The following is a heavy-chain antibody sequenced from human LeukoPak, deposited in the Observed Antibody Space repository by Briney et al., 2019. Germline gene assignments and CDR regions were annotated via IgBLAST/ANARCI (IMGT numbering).Heavy chain of an antibody. J-gene: IGHJ4*02. V-gene: IGHV3-7*01. CDR1: GFTFGSYW. Sequence: PGGSLRLSCAASGFTFGSYWMTWVRQAPGKGLEWVASIKPDGSEKYYLDSVKGRFTISRGNAKNSLYLQMNSLRAEDTAVYFCARIWGSYRYFDYWGQGTLVTVSS. CDR2: IKPDGSEK. D-gene: IGHD3-16*02. CDR3: ARIWGSYRYFDY.